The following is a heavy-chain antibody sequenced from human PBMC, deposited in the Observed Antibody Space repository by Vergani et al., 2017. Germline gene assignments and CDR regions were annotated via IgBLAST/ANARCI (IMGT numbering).Heavy chain of an antibody. D-gene: IGHD4-23*01. Sequence: EVQLVESGGGLVQPGGSLRLSCAASGFTFSSYSMNWVRQAPGKGLEWVSYISSSSSTIYYADSVKGRFTISRDNAKNSLYLQMNSLRAEDTAVYYCARDQCYGGNSDAFDIWGQGTMVTVSS. J-gene: IGHJ3*02. V-gene: IGHV3-48*01. CDR2: ISSSSSTI. CDR3: ARDQCYGGNSDAFDI. CDR1: GFTFSSYS.